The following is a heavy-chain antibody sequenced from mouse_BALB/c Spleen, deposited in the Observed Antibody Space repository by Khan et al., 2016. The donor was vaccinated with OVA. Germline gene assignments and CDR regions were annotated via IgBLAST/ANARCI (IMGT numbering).Heavy chain of an antibody. V-gene: IGHV2-6-1*01. J-gene: IGHJ4*01. CDR1: GFSLTNYG. CDR2: IWSDGST. Sequence: QVQLKQPGPGLVAPSQSLSITCTISGFSLTNYGIHWVRQPPGKGLEWLVVIWSDGSTTYNSALKSRLSISKDNSKSQVFLKMNSLQTDDAAMYYCARQPYYHYYIMDYWGQGTSVTVSS. D-gene: IGHD2-10*01. CDR3: ARQPYYHYYIMDY.